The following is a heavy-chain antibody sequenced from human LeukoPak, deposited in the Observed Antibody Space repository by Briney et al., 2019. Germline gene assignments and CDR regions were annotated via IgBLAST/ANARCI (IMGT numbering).Heavy chain of an antibody. V-gene: IGHV3-53*01. J-gene: IGHJ4*02. CDR2: IYSGGRT. CDR3: VGSSVFGY. CDR1: GFTVSSNY. D-gene: IGHD3-10*01. Sequence: PGGSLRLSCVASGFTVSSNYMSWVRQAPGKGLEWVSVIYSGGRTYYADSVKGRFTISRDNSKNTLYLQMNSLRAEDTAVYYCVGSSVFGYWGQGTLVTVSS.